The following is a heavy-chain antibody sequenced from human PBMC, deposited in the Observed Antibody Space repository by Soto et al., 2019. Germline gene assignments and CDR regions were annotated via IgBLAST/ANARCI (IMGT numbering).Heavy chain of an antibody. CDR2: IYPGDSDT. J-gene: IGHJ3*02. Sequence: GESLKISCKISGKAFTSFWVVWVRQMPGRGLEWMGNIYPGDSDTRYTPPFQGQVAISADKSTNTAYLQWHSLQASDTALYYCAKQDDRGALEIWGQGTKVTVSS. CDR3: AKQDDRGALEI. CDR1: GKAFTSFW. D-gene: IGHD3-22*01. V-gene: IGHV5-51*01.